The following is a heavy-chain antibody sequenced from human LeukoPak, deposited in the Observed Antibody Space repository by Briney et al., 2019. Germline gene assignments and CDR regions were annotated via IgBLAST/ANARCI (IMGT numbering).Heavy chain of an antibody. CDR3: ARGQYCSGTSCYTYYYYYNMDV. J-gene: IGHJ6*02. V-gene: IGHV3-30*04. Sequence: HPGGSLRLSCAASGFTFSSHAVHWVRQAPGKGLEWVAVISNDGNNKYYGDSVKGRFTISRDNSKNTLYLLMNSLRADDTAVYYCARGQYCSGTSCYTYYYYYNMDVWGQGTRSPSP. CDR2: ISNDGNNK. CDR1: GFTFSSHA. D-gene: IGHD2-2*02.